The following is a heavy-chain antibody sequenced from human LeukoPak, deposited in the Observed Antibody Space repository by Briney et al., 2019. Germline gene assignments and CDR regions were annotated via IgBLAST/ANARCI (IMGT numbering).Heavy chain of an antibody. CDR2: INPNGGGT. D-gene: IGHD6-13*01. V-gene: IGHV1-2*02. CDR3: ARGATKQQLVAY. CDR1: GYTFTGYY. J-gene: IGHJ4*02. Sequence: ASVKVSCKASGYTFTGYYMHWVRQAPGQGLEWMGWINPNGGGTNYAQKFQGRVTMTRDTSISTAYMELSRLRSDDTAVYYCARGATKQQLVAYWGQGTLVTVSS.